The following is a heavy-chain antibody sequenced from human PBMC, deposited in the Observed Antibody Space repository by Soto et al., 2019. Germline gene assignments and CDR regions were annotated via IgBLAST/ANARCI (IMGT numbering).Heavy chain of an antibody. CDR1: GFPFSNFG. V-gene: IGHV3-30*18. CDR2: ISDAGSRK. J-gene: IGHJ4*02. Sequence: QVQLVESGGGVVQPGTSLRLSCSASGFPFSNFGMQWVPQAPGKGLEWVSIISDAGSRKHYIDSVKGRLTISGEDSKNTLYLQMNRPRAEDTAVYYCAKDLRHDRDTYHYGADYWGQGTLVTVSS. CDR3: AKDLRHDRDTYHYGADY. D-gene: IGHD5-12*01.